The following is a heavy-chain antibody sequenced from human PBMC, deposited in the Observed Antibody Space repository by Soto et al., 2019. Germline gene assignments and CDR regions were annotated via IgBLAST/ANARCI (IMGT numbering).Heavy chain of an antibody. D-gene: IGHD1-26*01. CDR2: IYWDDDK. J-gene: IGHJ4*02. CDR3: AYGSAAAFDY. Sequence: QITLKEFGPTLVKPTQTLTLTCTFSGFSLSTSGEGVGWIRQPPGKALEWLALIYWDDDKRFSPSVISRLTITKDTAKNQVVITMSKMDTVDTGTYYCAYGSAAAFDYWGQGTLVTVSS. CDR1: GFSLSTSGEG. V-gene: IGHV2-5*02.